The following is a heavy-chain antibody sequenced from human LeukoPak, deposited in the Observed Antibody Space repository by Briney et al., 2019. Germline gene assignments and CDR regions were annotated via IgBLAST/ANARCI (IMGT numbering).Heavy chain of an antibody. D-gene: IGHD3-22*01. CDR2: INHSGST. CDR1: GGSFSGYY. CDR3: ARSGYCDY. J-gene: IGHJ4*02. Sequence: SETLSLTCAVYGGSFSGYYRSWIRQPQGKGLEWIGEINHSGSTNYNPSLKSRVTISVDTSKNQFSLKLSSVTAADTAVYYCARSGYCDYWGQGTLVTVSS. V-gene: IGHV4-34*01.